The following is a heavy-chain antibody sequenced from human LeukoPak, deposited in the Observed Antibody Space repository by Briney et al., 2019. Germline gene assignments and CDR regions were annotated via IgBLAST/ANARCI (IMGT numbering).Heavy chain of an antibody. V-gene: IGHV4-39*01. CDR1: GFTFSSYW. Sequence: GSLRLSCAASGFTFSSYWMSWIRQPPGKGLEWIGSIYYSGSTYYNPSLKSRVTISVDTSKNQFSLKLSSVTAADTAVYYCARHITVVTHYFDYWGQGTLVTVSS. D-gene: IGHD4-23*01. CDR3: ARHITVVTHYFDY. J-gene: IGHJ4*02. CDR2: IYYSGST.